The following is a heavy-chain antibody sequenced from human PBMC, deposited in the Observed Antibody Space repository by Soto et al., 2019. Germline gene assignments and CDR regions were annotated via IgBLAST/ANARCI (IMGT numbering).Heavy chain of an antibody. CDR3: AKDRDSSGWFSGYYYGVDV. Sequence: GGSLRLSCAASGFTFSSYGRHWVRQAPGKGLEWVALISYDGSNKYYADSVKGRFTISRDNSKNTLSLQVSSLRPEDTAVYYCAKDRDSSGWFSGYYYGVDVWGQGTTVTVSS. CDR1: GFTFSSYG. V-gene: IGHV3-30*18. CDR2: ISYDGSNK. J-gene: IGHJ6*02. D-gene: IGHD6-19*01.